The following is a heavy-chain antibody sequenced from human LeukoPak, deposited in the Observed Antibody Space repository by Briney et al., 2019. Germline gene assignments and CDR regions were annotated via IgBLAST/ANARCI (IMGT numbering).Heavy chain of an antibody. V-gene: IGHV1-69*05. Sequence: GASVKVSCKASGGTFSSYATSWVRQAPGQGLEWMGRIIPIFGTANYAQKFQGRVTITTDESTSTAYMELSSLRSEDTAVYYCAREDSSGWSQFDYWGQGTLVTVSS. J-gene: IGHJ4*02. CDR1: GGTFSSYA. CDR3: AREDSSGWSQFDY. D-gene: IGHD6-19*01. CDR2: IIPIFGTA.